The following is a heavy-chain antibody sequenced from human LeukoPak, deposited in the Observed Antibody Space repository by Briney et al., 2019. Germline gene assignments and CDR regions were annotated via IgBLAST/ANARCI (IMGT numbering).Heavy chain of an antibody. J-gene: IGHJ3*02. CDR2: ISGSGSNT. CDR3: VKALYCSSSSCAFDI. CDR1: GFTFRSCA. V-gene: IGHV3-23*01. Sequence: GGSLRLSCEVSGFTFRSCAMSWVRQAPGKGLEWVSSISGSGSNTYYADSVKGRFTISRDNSKNTLYLQMNSLRAEDTAVYYCVKALYCSSSSCAFDIWGQGTMVTVSS. D-gene: IGHD2-2*01.